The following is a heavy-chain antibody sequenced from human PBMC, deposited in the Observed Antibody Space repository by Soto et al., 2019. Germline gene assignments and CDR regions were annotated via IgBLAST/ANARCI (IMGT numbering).Heavy chain of an antibody. Sequence: SETLSLTCIVSGDSVTSGSYYWTWLRQPPGKGLEWIGYISYTGRTKYNPSLQSRVAISVDTSKNDFSLNLSSVTAADTAVYFCAREWGLLPYYVMNVWGHGTAVTVSS. CDR3: AREWGLLPYYVMNV. D-gene: IGHD7-27*01. CDR1: GDSVTSGSYY. CDR2: ISYTGRT. J-gene: IGHJ6*02. V-gene: IGHV4-61*03.